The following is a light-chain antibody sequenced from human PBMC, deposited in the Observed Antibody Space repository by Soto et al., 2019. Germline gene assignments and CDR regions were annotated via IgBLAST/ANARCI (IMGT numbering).Light chain of an antibody. Sequence: EIVMTQSPATLSVSPGERATLSCRASQSVSSNLAWYQHKPGQAPRLLIYGASSRATGIPDRFSGSGSGTEFTLTISSLQSEDFAFYYCQQYDNWPRTFGQGTKVDIK. J-gene: IGKJ1*01. CDR1: QSVSSN. V-gene: IGKV3-15*01. CDR2: GAS. CDR3: QQYDNWPRT.